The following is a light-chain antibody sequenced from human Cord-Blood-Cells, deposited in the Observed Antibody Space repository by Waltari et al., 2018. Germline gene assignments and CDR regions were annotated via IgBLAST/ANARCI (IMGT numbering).Light chain of an antibody. CDR2: AAS. CDR1: QSISSY. CDR3: QQSYSTPRT. V-gene: IGKV1-39*01. Sequence: DIQMTQSPSSLSASVGDRVTITCRASQSISSYLNWYQQKPGKAPKLLIYAASSLQSGVPSRFSGRGSGTDFTLNISSLQPEDFATYDCQQSYSTPRTFGQGTKVEIK. J-gene: IGKJ1*01.